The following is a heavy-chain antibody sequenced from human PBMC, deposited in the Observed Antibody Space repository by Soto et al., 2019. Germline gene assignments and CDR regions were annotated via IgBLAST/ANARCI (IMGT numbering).Heavy chain of an antibody. CDR3: AREGVAPYYYYGMDV. J-gene: IGHJ6*02. CDR1: GFTFTSSA. D-gene: IGHD5-12*01. CDR2: IVVGSGNT. Sequence: GASVKGSCKASGFTFTSSAVQWVRQARGQRLEWIGWIVVGSGNTNYAQKFQERVTITRDMSTSTAYMELRSLRSDDTAVYYCAREGVAPYYYYGMDVWGQGTPVTAP. V-gene: IGHV1-58*01.